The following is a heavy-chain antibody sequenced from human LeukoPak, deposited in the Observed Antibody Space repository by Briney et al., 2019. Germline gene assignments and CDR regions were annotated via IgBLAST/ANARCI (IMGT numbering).Heavy chain of an antibody. V-gene: IGHV3-74*01. D-gene: IGHD2-8*02. CDR1: GFSLSGYW. CDR2: ISPEGSGT. Sequence: GGSLRLSCAASGFSLSGYWMHWVRQAPRKGLVWVSRISPEGSGTTYADSVKGRFTISRDNSKNTLYLQMNSLRDEDAAVYHCTRVQAGRSGLMDVWGRGTTVTVSS. CDR3: TRVQAGRSGLMDV. J-gene: IGHJ6*02.